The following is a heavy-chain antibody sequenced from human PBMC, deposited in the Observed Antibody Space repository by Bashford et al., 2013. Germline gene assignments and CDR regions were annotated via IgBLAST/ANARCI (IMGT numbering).Heavy chain of an antibody. V-gene: IGHV1-69*05. Sequence: SVKVSCKASGGTFSSYAISWVRQAPGQGLEWMGGIIPIFGTANYAQKFQGRVTITRDTSASTAYMELSSLRSEDTAVYYCARDWELELRGYYYYGMDVWGQGTTVTVSS. D-gene: IGHD1-7*01. CDR3: ARDWELELRGYYYYGMDV. CDR1: GGTFSSYA. J-gene: IGHJ6*02. CDR2: IIPIFGTA.